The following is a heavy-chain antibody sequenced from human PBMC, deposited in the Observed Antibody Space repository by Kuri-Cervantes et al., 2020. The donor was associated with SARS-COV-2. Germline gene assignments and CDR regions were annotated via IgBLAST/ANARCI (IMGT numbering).Heavy chain of an antibody. Sequence: GGSLRLSCAASGFTFSSYAMHWVRQAPGKGLEWVAVISYDGSNKYYADSVKGRFTISRDNSKNTLCLQMNSLRAEDTAVYYCARDQRDDFWSGHADYWGQGTLVTVSS. V-gene: IGHV3-30-3*01. CDR2: ISYDGSNK. J-gene: IGHJ4*02. CDR3: ARDQRDDFWSGHADY. D-gene: IGHD3-3*01. CDR1: GFTFSSYA.